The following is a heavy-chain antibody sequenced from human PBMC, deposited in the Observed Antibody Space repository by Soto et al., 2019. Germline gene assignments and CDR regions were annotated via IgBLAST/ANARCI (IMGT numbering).Heavy chain of an antibody. V-gene: IGHV1-8*01. D-gene: IGHD5-12*01. CDR2: MNPNSGNT. J-gene: IGHJ5*02. Sequence: QVQLVQSGAEVQKPGASVKVSCKASGYNFTSYDINWVRQATGQGLEWMGWMNPNSGNTVYAQKFQGRVTMTRNTYISTAYMELSSMRSEDTAVYYCAMGLRLPNWFDPWGQGTLVTVSS. CDR3: AMGLRLPNWFDP. CDR1: GYNFTSYD.